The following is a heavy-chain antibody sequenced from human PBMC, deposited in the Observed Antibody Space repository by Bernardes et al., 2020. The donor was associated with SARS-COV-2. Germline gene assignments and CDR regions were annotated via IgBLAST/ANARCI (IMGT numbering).Heavy chain of an antibody. V-gene: IGHV1-69*13. CDR2: IIPIFGTA. J-gene: IGHJ6*02. D-gene: IGHD2-8*02. CDR3: ARICTGGVCPHNYYYGMDV. CDR1: GGTFSSYA. Sequence: SVKVSCKASGGTFSSYAISWVRQAPGQGLEWMGGIIPIFGTANYAQKFQGRVTITADESTSTAYMELSSLRSEDTAVYYCARICTGGVCPHNYYYGMDVWGQGTTVTVSS.